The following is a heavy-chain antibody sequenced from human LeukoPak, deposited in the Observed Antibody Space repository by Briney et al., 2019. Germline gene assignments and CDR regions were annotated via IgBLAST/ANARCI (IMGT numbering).Heavy chain of an antibody. V-gene: IGHV4-59*02. CDR3: ARKAPGGGGWTYFEY. CDR1: GGSVSGHY. Sequence: SETLSLTCAVSGGSVSGHYWDWIRRPPGKGVEWSGYIHARGSTNYNPSLKSRVTISVDTSENHISLKLTSVTAADTAVYYCARKAPGGGGWTYFEYWGQGSLVAVSS. CDR2: IHARGST. D-gene: IGHD2-15*01. J-gene: IGHJ4*02.